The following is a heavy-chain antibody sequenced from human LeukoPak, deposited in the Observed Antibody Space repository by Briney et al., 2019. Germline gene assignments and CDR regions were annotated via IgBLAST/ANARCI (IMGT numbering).Heavy chain of an antibody. CDR2: IYDSGST. CDR3: GRYYGP. D-gene: IGHD3-16*01. V-gene: IGHV4-39*01. J-gene: IGHJ5*02. CDR1: GFTFSSYW. Sequence: PGGSLRLSCAASGFTFSSYWMSWVRQPPGKGLEWIGSIYDSGSTYYNPSLKSRVTISVDTSKNQFSLKLNSVTAADTAVYYWGRYYGPGGKGPWVTVSS.